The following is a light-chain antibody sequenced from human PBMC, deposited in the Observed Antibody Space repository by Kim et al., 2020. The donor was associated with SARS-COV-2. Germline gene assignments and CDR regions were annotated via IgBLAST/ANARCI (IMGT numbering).Light chain of an antibody. Sequence: GHSIPISPTGASSDRGYAAYVSCSHKHPGKAPGPMVLEVSCRPSGVYTRFAGSKSGNTASLTISGLQAEDEADYYCSSYTSSSTLLFGGGTQLTVL. J-gene: IGLJ2*01. CDR3: SSYTSSSTLL. CDR1: SSDRGYAAY. CDR2: EVS. V-gene: IGLV2-14*01.